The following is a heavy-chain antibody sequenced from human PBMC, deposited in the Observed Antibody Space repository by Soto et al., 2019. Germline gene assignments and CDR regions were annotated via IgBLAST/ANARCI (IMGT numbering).Heavy chain of an antibody. Sequence: GESLKISCQASGYSFSNYWIAWVRQMPGEGLEWLGIIYPGDSDTRYSPSFQGQVTISADRSIKTTYLQWSSLKASDTAIYYCASSVLVTSTMNYFDLWGQGTLVTVSS. CDR1: GYSFSNYW. D-gene: IGHD4-4*01. CDR3: ASSVLVTSTMNYFDL. CDR2: IYPGDSDT. J-gene: IGHJ4*02. V-gene: IGHV5-51*01.